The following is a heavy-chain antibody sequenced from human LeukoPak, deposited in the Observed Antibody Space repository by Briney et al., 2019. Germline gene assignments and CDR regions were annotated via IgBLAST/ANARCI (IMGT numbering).Heavy chain of an antibody. CDR1: GYTFTSYG. D-gene: IGHD1-7*01. CDR3: ASLRNYGAFDI. J-gene: IGHJ3*02. Sequence: ASVKAFCKASGYTFTSYGISWVRQAPGQGLEWMGWISAYNGNTNYAQKLQGRVTMTTDTSTSTAYMELRSLRSDDTAVYYCASLRNYGAFDIWGQGTMVTVSS. V-gene: IGHV1-18*01. CDR2: ISAYNGNT.